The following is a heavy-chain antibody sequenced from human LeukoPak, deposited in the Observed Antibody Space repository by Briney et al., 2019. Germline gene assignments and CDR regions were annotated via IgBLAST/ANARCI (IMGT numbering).Heavy chain of an antibody. J-gene: IGHJ4*02. V-gene: IGHV1-8*01. CDR1: GYTFTSYD. CDR3: ARASGSSGVGATDY. Sequence: ASVKVSCKASGYTFTSYDINWVRQATGQGLEWMGWMNPNSGNTGYAQKFQGRVTMTRNTSISTAYMELSSLRSEDTAVYYCARASGSSGVGATDYWGQGTLVTVSS. CDR2: MNPNSGNT. D-gene: IGHD1-26*01.